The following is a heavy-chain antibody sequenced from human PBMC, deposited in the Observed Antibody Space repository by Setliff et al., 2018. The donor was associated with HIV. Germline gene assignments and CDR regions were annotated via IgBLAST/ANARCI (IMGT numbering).Heavy chain of an antibody. J-gene: IGHJ6*03. CDR2: IYTGGST. V-gene: IGHV4-61*09. CDR1: GGSTTTESYY. Sequence: ASETLSLTCTVSGGSTTTESYYWIWIRQAAGKGLEHIGHIYTGGSTNYNPSLKSRVVIAGDTSKNQFSLRLTSVTAADTAVYYRARGYCGGESCYGFRRGSFYYYYYMDVWGKGTTVTVSS. D-gene: IGHD2-21*01. CDR3: ARGYCGGESCYGFRRGSFYYYYYMDV.